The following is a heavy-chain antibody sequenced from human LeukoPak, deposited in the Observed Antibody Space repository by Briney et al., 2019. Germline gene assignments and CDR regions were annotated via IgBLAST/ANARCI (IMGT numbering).Heavy chain of an antibody. J-gene: IGHJ5*02. V-gene: IGHV1-18*04. D-gene: IGHD2-2*01. CDR2: ISAHNGNT. CDR1: GYTFSNFG. CDR3: ARDGEFCTSTTCYLWFDP. Sequence: ASVKVSCKASGYTFSNFGITWVRQAPGQGLKWMGWISAHNGNTNYAKKLQGRVTMTTDTSTNTAYMELRSLRSDDTAVYFCARDGEFCTSTTCYLWFDPWGQGTLVTVSS.